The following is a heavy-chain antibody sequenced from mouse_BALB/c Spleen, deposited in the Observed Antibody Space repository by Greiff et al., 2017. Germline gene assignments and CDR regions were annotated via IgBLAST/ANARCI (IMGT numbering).Heavy chain of an antibody. CDR3: AKGSSYGFDAAY. D-gene: IGHD2-2*01. J-gene: IGHJ3*01. V-gene: IGHV2-5-1*01. Sequence: VQLQQSGPSLVQPSQSLSITCTVSGFSLTSYGVHWVRQSPGKGLEWLGVIWRGGSTDYNAAFMSRLSITKDNSKSQVFFKMNSLQADDTAIYYCAKGSSYGFDAAYWGQGTLVTVSA. CDR2: IWRGGST. CDR1: GFSLTSYG.